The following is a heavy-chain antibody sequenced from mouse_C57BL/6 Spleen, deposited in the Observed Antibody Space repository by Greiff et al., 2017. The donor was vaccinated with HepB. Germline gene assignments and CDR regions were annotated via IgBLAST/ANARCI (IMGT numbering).Heavy chain of an antibody. V-gene: IGHV3-6*01. CDR2: ISYDGSN. CDR3: ARGGANWFAY. Sequence: EVQLQESGPGLVKPSQSLSLTCSVTGYSITSGYYWNWIRQFPGNKLEWMGYISYDGSNNYNPSLKNRISITRDTSKNQFFLKLNSVTTEDTATYYCARGGANWFAYWGQGTLVTVSA. CDR1: GYSITSGYY. D-gene: IGHD3-1*01. J-gene: IGHJ3*01.